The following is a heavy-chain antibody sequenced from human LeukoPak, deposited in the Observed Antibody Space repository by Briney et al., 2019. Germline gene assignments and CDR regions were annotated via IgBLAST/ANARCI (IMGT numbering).Heavy chain of an antibody. V-gene: IGHV3-11*01. CDR3: AKGYCSSTSCYIGY. Sequence: GGSLRLSCAASGFTFSDYYMSWIRQAPGKGLEWVSYISSSGSTIYYADSVKGRFTISRDNSKNTLYLQMNSLRAEDTAVYYCAKGYCSSTSCYIGYWGQGTLVTVSS. D-gene: IGHD2-2*02. CDR1: GFTFSDYY. J-gene: IGHJ4*02. CDR2: ISSSGSTI.